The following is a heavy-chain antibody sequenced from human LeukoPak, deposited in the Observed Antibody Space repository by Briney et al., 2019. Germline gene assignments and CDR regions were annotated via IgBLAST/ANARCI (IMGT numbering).Heavy chain of an antibody. Sequence: GGSLRLSCAASGFTVSGSYMSWVRQAPGKGLEWVSIMFSDGTTYFADSVKGRFTLSTDDSKNTLNLQMNSLRTEDTAVYFCASELWFGEPHWGQGTLVTVSS. CDR3: ASELWFGEPH. D-gene: IGHD3-10*01. J-gene: IGHJ4*02. V-gene: IGHV3-66*01. CDR2: MFSDGTT. CDR1: GFTVSGSY.